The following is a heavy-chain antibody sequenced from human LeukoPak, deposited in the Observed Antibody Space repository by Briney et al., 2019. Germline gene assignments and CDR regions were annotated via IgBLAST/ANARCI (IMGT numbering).Heavy chain of an antibody. CDR1: GYTFTSYY. CDR2: INPSGGST. Sequence: ASVKVSCKASGYTFTSYYMHWVRQAPGQGLEWMGIINPSGGSTSYAQKFQGRVTMTRDTSTSTVYMELSSLRSEDTAVYYCARGGRLRGYGYGYRYDAFDIWGQGTMVTVSS. J-gene: IGHJ3*02. D-gene: IGHD5-18*01. CDR3: ARGGRLRGYGYGYRYDAFDI. V-gene: IGHV1-46*01.